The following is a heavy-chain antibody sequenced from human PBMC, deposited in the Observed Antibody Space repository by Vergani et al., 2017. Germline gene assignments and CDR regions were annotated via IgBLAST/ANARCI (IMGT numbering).Heavy chain of an antibody. V-gene: IGHV3-23*01. CDR1: GFTFNSYA. Sequence: QLLESGGGLIQPGGSLRLSCAASGFTFNSYAMTWVRQAPGKGLEWVSGINNNGGRTYYADSVKGRFTISRDNGEYSLLLQMNSLRPEDTAVYYCASGVPGYQLATQYFQHWGQGTLVTVSS. CDR3: ASGVPGYQLATQYFQH. CDR2: INNNGGRT. D-gene: IGHD2-2*01. J-gene: IGHJ1*01.